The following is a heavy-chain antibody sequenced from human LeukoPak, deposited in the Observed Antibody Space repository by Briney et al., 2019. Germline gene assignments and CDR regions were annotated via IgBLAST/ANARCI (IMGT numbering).Heavy chain of an antibody. Sequence: GESLKISCKGSGYSFTSYWIGWVRQMPGKGLEWMGIIYPGDSDTRYSPSFQGQVTISADKSISTAYLQWSSLKASDTAMYYCARQVVVVAVTGLVYYFDYWGQGTLVTVSS. D-gene: IGHD2-15*01. V-gene: IGHV5-51*01. CDR1: GYSFTSYW. J-gene: IGHJ4*02. CDR3: ARQVVVVAVTGLVYYFDY. CDR2: IYPGDSDT.